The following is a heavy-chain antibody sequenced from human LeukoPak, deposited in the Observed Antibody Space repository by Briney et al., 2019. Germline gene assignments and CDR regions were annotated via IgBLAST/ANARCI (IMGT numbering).Heavy chain of an antibody. CDR3: ARLDITMVRGVIITSDFDY. Sequence: GASVKVSCKASGYTFTSYGISWVRQAPGQGLEWMGWISAYNGNTNYAQKFQGRVAMTTDTSTSTAYMELRSLRSDDTAVYYCARLDITMVRGVIITSDFDYWGQGTLVTVSS. CDR2: ISAYNGNT. CDR1: GYTFTSYG. V-gene: IGHV1-18*01. D-gene: IGHD3-10*01. J-gene: IGHJ4*02.